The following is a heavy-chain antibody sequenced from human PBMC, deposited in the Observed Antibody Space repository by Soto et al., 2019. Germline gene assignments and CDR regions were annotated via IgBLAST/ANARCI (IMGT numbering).Heavy chain of an antibody. J-gene: IGHJ6*02. CDR3: ATFVHHCSGAGCYFKKYYYYGMDV. CDR1: GYSFTSYW. V-gene: IGHV5-51*01. D-gene: IGHD2-15*01. CDR2: IYPGDSDT. Sequence: GGSLKISCKGSGYSFTSYWNGWVRQMPGKGLEWMGIIYPGDSDTRYSPSFQGQVTISADESISTAYLQRRRLKASDTAMYYCATFVHHCSGAGCYFKKYYYYGMDVWGQGTTETFSS.